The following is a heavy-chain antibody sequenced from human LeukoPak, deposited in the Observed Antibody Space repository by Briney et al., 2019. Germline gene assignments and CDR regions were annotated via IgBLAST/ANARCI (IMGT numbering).Heavy chain of an antibody. CDR2: ISYDGSNK. V-gene: IGHV3-30-3*01. Sequence: PGGSLRLSCAASGFTFSSYAMHWVRQAPGKGLEWVAVISYDGSNKYYADSVKGRFTISRDNSKNTLYLQTNSLRAEDTAVYYCARDVRSIAVAGTPFDYWGQGTLVTVSS. D-gene: IGHD6-19*01. J-gene: IGHJ4*02. CDR1: GFTFSSYA. CDR3: ARDVRSIAVAGTPFDY.